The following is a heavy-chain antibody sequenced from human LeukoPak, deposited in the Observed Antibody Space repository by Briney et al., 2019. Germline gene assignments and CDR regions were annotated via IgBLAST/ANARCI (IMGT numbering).Heavy chain of an antibody. CDR3: ARGVARTWSFDH. J-gene: IGHJ4*02. CDR2: VSSSGSIT. V-gene: IGHV3-11*01. CDR1: GFSFSDYY. Sequence: GGSLRLSCPASGFSFSDYYMSWIRQAPGKGLEWVSHVSSSGSITKYADSVKGRFTISRDNAKNSLFLQMNSLRAEDTAVYYCARGVARTWSFDHWGQGTLVTVSS. D-gene: IGHD1-14*01.